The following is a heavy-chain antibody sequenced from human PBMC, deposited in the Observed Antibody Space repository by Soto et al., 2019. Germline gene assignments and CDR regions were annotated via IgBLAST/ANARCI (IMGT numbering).Heavy chain of an antibody. CDR1: GYSITSDYW. CDR2: THHRGAT. CDR3: ATKINAKYYFDY. V-gene: IGHV4-28*01. D-gene: IGHD5-12*01. J-gene: IGHJ4*02. Sequence: QVQLQESGPGLVKPSDTLSLTCAVSGYSITSDYWWGWIRQPPGKGLEWIAYTHHRGATYYNPSLKSRVTISVDTSKNLFALELSSVPAVDTAMYYCATKINAKYYFDYGGQGSLVTVSS.